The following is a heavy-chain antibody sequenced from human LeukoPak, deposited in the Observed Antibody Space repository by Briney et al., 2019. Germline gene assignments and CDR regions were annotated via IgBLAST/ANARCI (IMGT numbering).Heavy chain of an antibody. D-gene: IGHD3/OR15-3a*01. CDR1: GGSFSGYY. CDR2: INHSGST. J-gene: IGHJ4*02. CDR3: ARQTGSGLFILP. Sequence: SETLSLTCAVYGGSFSGYYWSWIRQPPGKGLEWIGEINHSGSTNYNPSLKSRVAISVDTSKNQFSLRLTSVTAADTAVYYCARQTGSGLFILPGGQGTLVTVSS. V-gene: IGHV4-34*01.